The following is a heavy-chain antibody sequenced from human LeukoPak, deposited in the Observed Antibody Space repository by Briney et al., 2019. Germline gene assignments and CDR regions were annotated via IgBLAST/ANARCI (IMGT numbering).Heavy chain of an antibody. V-gene: IGHV3-23*01. D-gene: IGHD6-6*01. J-gene: IGHJ4*02. CDR1: GFTFSSYV. CDR2: ISDSGGST. Sequence: GGSLRLSCAASGFTFSSYVMSWVRQAPGKGLEWLSTISDSGGSTYYADSVKGRFTISRDNSKNTLYLQVNSLRADDTAVYYCAKDGYGSSSLVDYWGQGTLVTVSS. CDR3: AKDGYGSSSLVDY.